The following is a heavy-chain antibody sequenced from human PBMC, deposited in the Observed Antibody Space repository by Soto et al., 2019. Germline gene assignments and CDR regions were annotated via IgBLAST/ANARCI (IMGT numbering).Heavy chain of an antibody. V-gene: IGHV1-69*01. J-gene: IGHJ6*02. Sequence: QVQLVQSGAEVKRPGSSVKVSCKASGGMFRNSAFTWVRQAPGQGLAWMGVIIPLFRKTNVAQKFQGRVTFTADESTSSLYMEVSSLTSEDTAVYYCARARLSNGDPNIYFFYGLDVWGQGPTITVSS. CDR1: GGMFRNSA. CDR2: IIPLFRKT. CDR3: ARARLSNGDPNIYFFYGLDV. D-gene: IGHD3-10*01.